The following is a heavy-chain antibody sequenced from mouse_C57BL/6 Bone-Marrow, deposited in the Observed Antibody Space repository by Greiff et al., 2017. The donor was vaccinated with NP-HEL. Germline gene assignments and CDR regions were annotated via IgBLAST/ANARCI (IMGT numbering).Heavy chain of an antibody. V-gene: IGHV7-3*01. D-gene: IGHD1-1*01. CDR1: GFTFTDYY. CDR3: ARSSYYYCTPFAY. J-gene: IGHJ3*01. CDR2: IRNKANGYTT. Sequence: EVQLVESGGGLVQPGGSLSLSCAASGFTFTDYYMSWVRQPPGKALEWLGFIRNKANGYTTEYSASVKGRFTISRDNSQSILYFQMNALRAEDSATYYCARSSYYYCTPFAYWGQGTLVTVSA.